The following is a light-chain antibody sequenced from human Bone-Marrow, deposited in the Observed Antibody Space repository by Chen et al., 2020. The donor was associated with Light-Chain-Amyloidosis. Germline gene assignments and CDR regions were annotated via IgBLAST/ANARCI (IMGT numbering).Light chain of an antibody. CDR2: DDR. CDR3: QVWDRSSDRPV. CDR1: NLGSTS. J-gene: IGLJ3*02. V-gene: IGLV3-21*02. Sequence: SYVLTQPSSVSVAPGQTATIACGGNNLGSTSVHWYQPTPGQAPLLVVYDDRGRPSGIPERLSGSNAGSTATMTISRVEAGDEADYYCQVWDRSSDRPVFGGGTTLTVL.